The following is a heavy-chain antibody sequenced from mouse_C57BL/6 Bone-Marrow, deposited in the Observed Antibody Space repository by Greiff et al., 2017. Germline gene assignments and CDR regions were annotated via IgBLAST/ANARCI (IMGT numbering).Heavy chain of an antibody. D-gene: IGHD1-1*01. V-gene: IGHV14-2*01. Sequence: EVKLLESGAELVKPGASVKLSCTASGFNIKDYYMHWVKQRTEQGLEWIGRIDPEDGETKYAPKFQGKATITADTSSNTAYLQLSSLTSEDTAVYYCARDYYGSSWYYYAMDYWGQGTSVTVSS. CDR3: ARDYYGSSWYYYAMDY. CDR1: GFNIKDYY. CDR2: IDPEDGET. J-gene: IGHJ4*01.